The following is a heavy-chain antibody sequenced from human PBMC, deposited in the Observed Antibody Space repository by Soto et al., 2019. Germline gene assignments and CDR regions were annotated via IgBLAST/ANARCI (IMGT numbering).Heavy chain of an antibody. J-gene: IGHJ4*02. D-gene: IGHD1-7*01. CDR3: ASTELHSDS. CDR2: IYYSGST. V-gene: IGHV4-61*01. Sequence: PSETLSLTCAVSGGSVSSGRFYWSWIRQPPGRGLEWIGYIYYSGSTNYNPSLKSRVTISVDTSKNQFSLKLSSVTAADTAVFYCASTELHSDSWGQGTLVTVSS. CDR1: GGSVSSGRFY.